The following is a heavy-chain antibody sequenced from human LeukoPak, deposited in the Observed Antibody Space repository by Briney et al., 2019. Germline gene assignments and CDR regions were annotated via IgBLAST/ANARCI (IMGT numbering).Heavy chain of an antibody. CDR1: GGSISSYY. D-gene: IGHD2-15*01. Sequence: PSETLSLTCTVSGGSISSYYWSWIRPPAGKGLNWIGRIYTSGSTNYNPSLKSRVTMSVDTSKNQFSLKLSSVTAADAAVYYCARELVGQYCRGGSCYNVYYYSYMDVWGKGTTVTVSS. CDR3: ARELVGQYCRGGSCYNVYYYSYMDV. V-gene: IGHV4-4*07. J-gene: IGHJ6*03. CDR2: IYTSGST.